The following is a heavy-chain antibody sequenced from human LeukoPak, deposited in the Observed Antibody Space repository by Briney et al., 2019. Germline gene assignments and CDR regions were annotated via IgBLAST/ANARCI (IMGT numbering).Heavy chain of an antibody. D-gene: IGHD3-10*01. Sequence: PSETLSLTCTVSGGSISSSSYYWGWIRQPPGKGLEWIGYIYYSGSTNYNPSLKSRVTISVDTSKNQFSLKLSSVTAADTAVYYCARHDYYGSGSYYLDYWGQGTLVTVSS. CDR1: GGSISSSSYY. CDR2: IYYSGST. V-gene: IGHV4-61*05. CDR3: ARHDYYGSGSYYLDY. J-gene: IGHJ4*02.